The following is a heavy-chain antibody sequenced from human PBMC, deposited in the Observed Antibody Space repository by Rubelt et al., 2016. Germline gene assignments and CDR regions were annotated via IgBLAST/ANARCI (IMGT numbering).Heavy chain of an antibody. D-gene: IGHD1-26*01. J-gene: IGHJ4*02. CDR3: ARDGVGFDY. Sequence: QVQLVQSGAEVKKPGSSVKVSCKASGYTFNNYFLHWVRQAPGQGLEWMEIINPSGGYPTYAQKFQGRVTMTWDWSPSTLHMELNTLGSEDTAGYYCARDGVGFDYWGQGTLVTVSS. CDR1: GYTFNNYF. CDR2: INPSGGYP. V-gene: IGHV1-46*02.